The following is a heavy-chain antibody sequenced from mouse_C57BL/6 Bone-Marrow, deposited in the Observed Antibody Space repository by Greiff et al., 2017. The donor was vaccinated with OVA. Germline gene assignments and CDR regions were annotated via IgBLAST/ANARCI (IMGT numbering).Heavy chain of an antibody. J-gene: IGHJ3*01. CDR2: ISNGGGST. CDR3: ARREGTY. CDR1: GFTFSDYY. V-gene: IGHV5-12*01. Sequence: EVHLVESGGGLVQPGGSLKLSCAASGFTFSDYYMYWVRQTPEKRLEWVAYISNGGGSTYYPDTVKGRFTISRDNAKNTLYLQMSRLKSEDTAMYYCARREGTYWGQGTLVTVSA.